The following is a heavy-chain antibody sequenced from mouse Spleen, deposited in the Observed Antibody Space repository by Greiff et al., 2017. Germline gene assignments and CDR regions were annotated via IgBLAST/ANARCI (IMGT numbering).Heavy chain of an antibody. CDR1: GYTFTDYE. Sequence: QVQLQQSGAELVRPGASVTLSCKASGYTFTDYEMHWVKQTPVHGLEWIGAIDPETGGTAYNQKFKGKAILTADKSSSTAYMELRSLTSEDSAVYYRTREGNYYYDGSYGFAYLGQGTLVTVSA. CDR2: IDPETGGT. CDR3: TREGNYYYDGSYGFAY. J-gene: IGHJ3*01. D-gene: IGHD1-1*01. V-gene: IGHV1-15*01.